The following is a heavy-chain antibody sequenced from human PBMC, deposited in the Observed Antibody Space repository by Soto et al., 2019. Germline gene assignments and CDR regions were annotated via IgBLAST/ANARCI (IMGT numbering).Heavy chain of an antibody. CDR1: GFTFSSYS. CDR2: FRGSGDDGTT. V-gene: IGHV3-23*01. CDR3: AKTVNYGSGSKYFDY. D-gene: IGHD3-10*01. Sequence: GGSLRLSCGASGFTFSSYSMSWVRQAPGKGLEWVSGFRGSGDDGTTYYADSVKGRFTISRDNSKTTLFLQMNSLRAEDTAIYYCAKTVNYGSGSKYFDYWGQGTLVTVSS. J-gene: IGHJ4*02.